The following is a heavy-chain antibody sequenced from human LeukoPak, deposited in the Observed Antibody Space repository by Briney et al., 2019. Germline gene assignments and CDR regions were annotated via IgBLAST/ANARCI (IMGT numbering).Heavy chain of an antibody. V-gene: IGHV3-30*18. D-gene: IGHD1-26*01. J-gene: IGHJ4*02. CDR1: GFTFSSNG. Sequence: PGRSLRLSCAASGFTFSSNGMHWVRQAPGKGLEWVAVISYDGSDNYYVDSVKGRFTISRDNSMHTLYLQMNSLRAEDTAVYYCAKGSGGSYYGYFDYWGQGTLVTVSS. CDR2: ISYDGSDN. CDR3: AKGSGGSYYGYFDY.